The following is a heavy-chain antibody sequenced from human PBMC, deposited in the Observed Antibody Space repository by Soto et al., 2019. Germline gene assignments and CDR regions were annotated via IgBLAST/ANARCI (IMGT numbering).Heavy chain of an antibody. J-gene: IGHJ6*02. CDR2: IWYDGSNK. CDR1: GFTFSSYG. CDR3: AREAYCSGGSCYSGIYYYGMDV. D-gene: IGHD2-15*01. Sequence: QVQLVESGGGVVQPGRSLRLSCAASGFTFSSYGMHWVREAPGKGLEWVAVIWYDGSNKYYADSVKGRFTISRDNSKNTLYLQMNSLRAEDTAVYYCAREAYCSGGSCYSGIYYYGMDVWGQGTTVTVSS. V-gene: IGHV3-33*01.